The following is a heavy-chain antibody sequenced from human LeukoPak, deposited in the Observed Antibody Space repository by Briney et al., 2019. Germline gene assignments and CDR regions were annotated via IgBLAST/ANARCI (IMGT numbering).Heavy chain of an antibody. Sequence: SETLSLTRAVYGGSLSGYYWSWIRQPPGKGLEWIGEINHSGSTNYNPSLKSRVTISVDTSKNQFSLKLSSVTAADTAVYYCARWRRGPWDAFDIWGQGTMVTVSS. CDR1: GGSLSGYY. V-gene: IGHV4-34*01. CDR2: INHSGST. J-gene: IGHJ3*02. CDR3: ARWRRGPWDAFDI.